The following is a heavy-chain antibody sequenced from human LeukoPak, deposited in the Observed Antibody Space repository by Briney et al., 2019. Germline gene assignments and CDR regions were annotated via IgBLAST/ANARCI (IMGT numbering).Heavy chain of an antibody. D-gene: IGHD1-26*01. J-gene: IGHJ4*02. CDR1: GFSFITYA. V-gene: IGHV3-48*04. Sequence: GGSLRLSCGASGFSFITYAIIWVRQAPGKGLDWLSYISGDSSMIFLANSVKGRFTTARDSAQNSVYLQMNSLRAEDTAVYYCARDRPVVGAIDFWGQGTLVTVSS. CDR2: ISGDSSMI. CDR3: ARDRPVVGAIDF.